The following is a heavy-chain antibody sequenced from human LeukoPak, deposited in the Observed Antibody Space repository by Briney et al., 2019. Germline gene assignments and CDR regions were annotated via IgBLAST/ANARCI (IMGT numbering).Heavy chain of an antibody. V-gene: IGHV1-18*01. J-gene: IGHJ5*02. CDR2: ISAYNGNT. D-gene: IGHD3-10*01. CDR1: GYTFTSYG. CDR3: ARDAYYYGSGGRWFDP. Sequence: ASVKVSCKASGYTFTSYGISWVRQAPGQGLEWMGWISAYNGNTNYAQKLQGRVTMTTDTSTSTAYVELRSLRSDDTAVYYCARDAYYYGSGGRWFDPWGQGTLVTVSS.